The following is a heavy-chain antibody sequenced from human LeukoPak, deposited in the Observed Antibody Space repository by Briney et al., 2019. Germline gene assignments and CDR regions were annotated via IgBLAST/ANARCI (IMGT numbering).Heavy chain of an antibody. CDR2: INPNSGGT. V-gene: IGHV1-2*02. J-gene: IGHJ3*02. Sequence: GASVKVSCKASGYTFTGFHMHWVRQAPGQGLEWMGWINPNSGGTNYAQKFQGRVTMTRDTSISTAYMELSRLRSDDTAVYYCAREITRMATIMRLYAFDIWGQGTMVTVSS. D-gene: IGHD5-24*01. CDR1: GYTFTGFH. CDR3: AREITRMATIMRLYAFDI.